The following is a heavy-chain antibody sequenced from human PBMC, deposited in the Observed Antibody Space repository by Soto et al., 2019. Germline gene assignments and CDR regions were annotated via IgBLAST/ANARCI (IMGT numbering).Heavy chain of an antibody. Sequence: GASVKVSCKVSGYTLTELSMHWVRQAPGKGLEWMGGFDPEDGETIYAQKFQGTVTMTEDTSTDTAYMELSSLRSEDTAVYYCATVSVVPAATRSYYYHYMDVWGKGTTVTVSS. J-gene: IGHJ6*03. V-gene: IGHV1-24*01. D-gene: IGHD2-2*01. CDR3: ATVSVVPAATRSYYYHYMDV. CDR1: GYTLTELS. CDR2: FDPEDGET.